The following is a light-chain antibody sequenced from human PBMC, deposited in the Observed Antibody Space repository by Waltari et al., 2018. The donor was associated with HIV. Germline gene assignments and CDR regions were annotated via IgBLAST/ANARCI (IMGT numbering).Light chain of an antibody. V-gene: IGLV2-8*01. Sequence: QSALTQPPSASGSPGQSVTISCTGSSSDIGGYTNVSWYQQHPGKAPKPMCYEVSKRPAGFPDSFSGSKSANTASLTVSGLQAEDEADYYYSAYGGSTNLLFGGGTKLTVL. J-gene: IGLJ2*01. CDR1: SSDIGGYTN. CDR2: EVS. CDR3: SAYGGSTNLL.